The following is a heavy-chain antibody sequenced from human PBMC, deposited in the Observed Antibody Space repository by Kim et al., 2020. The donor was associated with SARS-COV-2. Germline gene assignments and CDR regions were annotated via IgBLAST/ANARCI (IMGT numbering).Heavy chain of an antibody. D-gene: IGHD3-9*01. CDR1: GYSISSGYY. CDR2: IYHSGST. CDR3: ARGDATYYDILTGSYYFDY. J-gene: IGHJ4*02. V-gene: IGHV4-38-2*02. Sequence: SETLSLTCTVSGYSISSGYYWGWIRQPPGKGLEWIGSIYHSGSTYYNPSLKSRVTISVDTSENQFSLKLSSVTAADTAVYYCARGDATYYDILTGSYYFDYWGQGTLVTVSS.